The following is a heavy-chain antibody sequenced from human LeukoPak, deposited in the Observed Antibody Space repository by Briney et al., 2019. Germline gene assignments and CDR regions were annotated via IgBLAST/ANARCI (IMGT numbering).Heavy chain of an antibody. CDR2: IRSKAFGETA. J-gene: IGHJ4*02. D-gene: IGHD7-27*01. CDR3: TRDRGSSTLGDY. CDR1: GFTFGDYA. Sequence: GGSLRLSCTVSGFTFGDYAINWVRQAPGKGLEWVGFIRSKAFGETAEYAASVKGRFTISRDDSKSIAYLQMNSLKTEDTAVYYCTRDRGSSTLGDYWGQGTLVTVPS. V-gene: IGHV3-49*04.